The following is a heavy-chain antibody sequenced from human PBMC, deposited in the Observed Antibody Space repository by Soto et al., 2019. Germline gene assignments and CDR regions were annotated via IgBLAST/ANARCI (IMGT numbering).Heavy chain of an antibody. CDR2: INHSGST. J-gene: IGHJ2*01. D-gene: IGHD1-26*01. Sequence: QVQLQQWGAGLLKPSETLSLTCAVYGGSFSGYYWSWIRQPPGKGLEWIGEINHSGSTNYNPSLKRRVTISVDTSKNQFSLKLSSVTAADTAVYYCARAVGVNLNCYFDLWGRGTLVTVSS. CDR3: ARAVGVNLNCYFDL. V-gene: IGHV4-34*01. CDR1: GGSFSGYY.